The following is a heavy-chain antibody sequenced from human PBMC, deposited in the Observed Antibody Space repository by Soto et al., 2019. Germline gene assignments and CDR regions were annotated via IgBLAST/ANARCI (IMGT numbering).Heavy chain of an antibody. V-gene: IGHV4-30-4*01. CDR1: GGSISSGDYY. CDR3: ARASASAYYYYYYGMDV. Sequence: SSETLSLTCTVSGGSISSGDYYWSWIRQPPGKGLEWIGYIYYSGSTYYNPSLKSRVTISVDTSKSQFSLKLSSVTAADTAVYYCARASASAYYYYYYGMDVWGQGTTVTVSS. CDR2: IYYSGST. J-gene: IGHJ6*02.